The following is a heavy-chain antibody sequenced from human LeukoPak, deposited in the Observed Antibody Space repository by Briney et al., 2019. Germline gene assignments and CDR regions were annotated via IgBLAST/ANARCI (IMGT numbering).Heavy chain of an antibody. CDR1: GYTFTSYG. CDR3: ARTYSSSWYWDNWFDP. CDR2: ISAYNGNT. Sequence: GGPVKVSCKASGYTFTSYGISWVRQAPGQGLEWMGWISAYNGNTNYAQKLQGRVTMTTDTSTSTAYMELRSLRSDDTAVYYCARTYSSSWYWDNWFDPWGQGTLVTVSS. J-gene: IGHJ5*02. V-gene: IGHV1-18*01. D-gene: IGHD6-13*01.